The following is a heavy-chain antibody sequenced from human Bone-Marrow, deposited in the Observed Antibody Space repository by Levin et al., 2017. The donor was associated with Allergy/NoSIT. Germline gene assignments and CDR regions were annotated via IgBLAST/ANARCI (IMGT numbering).Heavy chain of an antibody. V-gene: IGHV4-38-2*02. Sequence: GSLRLSCTVSGYSISSGYYWGWIRQPPGKGLEWIGSIYHSGSTYYNPSLKSRVTISVDTSKNQFSLKLSSVTAADTAVYYCAGYDFWSGYPQYFQHWGQGTLVTVSS. D-gene: IGHD3-3*01. CDR1: GYSISSGYY. CDR2: IYHSGST. J-gene: IGHJ1*01. CDR3: AGYDFWSGYPQYFQH.